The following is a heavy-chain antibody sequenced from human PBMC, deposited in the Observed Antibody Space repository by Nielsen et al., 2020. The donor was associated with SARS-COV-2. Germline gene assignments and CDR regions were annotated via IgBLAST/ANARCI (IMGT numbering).Heavy chain of an antibody. CDR2: IFPSDSET. J-gene: IGHJ4*02. Sequence: GESLKISCKGSGYSFSNYWIGWVRQMPGKGLEWMGIIFPSDSETRYSPSFQGQVTISADKSISTAYLQWSSLKASDTAMYYCARRQYYDSSGYPYWGQGTLVTVSS. D-gene: IGHD3-22*01. CDR1: GYSFSNYW. V-gene: IGHV5-51*01. CDR3: ARRQYYDSSGYPY.